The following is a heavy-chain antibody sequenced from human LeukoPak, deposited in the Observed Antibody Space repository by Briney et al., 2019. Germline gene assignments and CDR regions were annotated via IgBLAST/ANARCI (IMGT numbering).Heavy chain of an antibody. CDR1: GGTFSSYA. CDR2: IIPIFGIA. D-gene: IGHD3-22*01. V-gene: IGHV1-69*04. Sequence: SVKVSCKASGGTFSSYAISWVRQAPGQGLEWMGRIIPIFGIANYAQKFQGRVTITADKSTSTAYMELSSLRSEDTAVYYCARLSRYYDSSGYYYSGWFDPWGQGTLVTVSS. J-gene: IGHJ5*02. CDR3: ARLSRYYDSSGYYYSGWFDP.